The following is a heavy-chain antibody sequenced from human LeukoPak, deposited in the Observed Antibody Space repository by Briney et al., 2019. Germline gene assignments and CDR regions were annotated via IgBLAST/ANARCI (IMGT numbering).Heavy chain of an antibody. V-gene: IGHV3-23*01. CDR1: GFTFSSYA. CDR3: AKERFRYFDWSPANWFDP. J-gene: IGHJ5*02. CDR2: ISGSGGST. Sequence: GGSLRLSCAASGFTFSSYAMSWVRQAPGKGLEWVSAISGSGGSTYYADSVKGRFTISRDNAKNSLYLQMNSLRAEDTAVYYFAKERFRYFDWSPANWFDPWGQGTLVTVSS. D-gene: IGHD3-9*01.